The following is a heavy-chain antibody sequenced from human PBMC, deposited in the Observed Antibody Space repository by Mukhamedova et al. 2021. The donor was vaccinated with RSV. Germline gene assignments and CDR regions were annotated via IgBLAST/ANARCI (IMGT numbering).Heavy chain of an antibody. CDR2: IIPIFGTA. J-gene: IGHJ5*02. V-gene: IGHV1-69*01. Sequence: EWMGGIIPIFGTANYAQKFQGRVTITADESTNTAYMELSSLRSEDTAVYYCARDRGSSSWYELGWFDPWGQGTLVTVSS. CDR3: ARDRGSSSWYELGWFDP. D-gene: IGHD6-13*01.